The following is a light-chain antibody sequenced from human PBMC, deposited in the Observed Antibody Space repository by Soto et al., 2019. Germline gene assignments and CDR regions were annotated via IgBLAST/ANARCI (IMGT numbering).Light chain of an antibody. CDR2: AAF. CDR3: QQSYRTPPA. CDR1: QSISSY. V-gene: IGKV1-39*01. J-gene: IGKJ1*01. Sequence: DIQMTQSPSSLSASVGDRVTITCRASQSISSYLNWYQQKPGKGPKLLIYAAFSFQSWVPSRFSGSGSGTDFPFTISSLQPEDFGTYYCQQSYRTPPAFGQGTKVDIK.